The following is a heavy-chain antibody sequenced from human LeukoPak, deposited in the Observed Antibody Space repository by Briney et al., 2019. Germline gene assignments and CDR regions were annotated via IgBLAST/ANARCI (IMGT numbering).Heavy chain of an antibody. D-gene: IGHD2-2*01. CDR3: ARMSPGGGCSSTSCYGEKFDY. V-gene: IGHV4-39*07. CDR1: GGSISSSSYY. Sequence: SETLSLTCTVSGGSISSSSYYWGWIRQPPGQGLEWIGTIYYSGSTYYNPSLKSRVTISVDTSKNQFSLKLTSVTAADTAVYYCARMSPGGGCSSTSCYGEKFDYWGQGTLVTVSS. J-gene: IGHJ4*02. CDR2: IYYSGST.